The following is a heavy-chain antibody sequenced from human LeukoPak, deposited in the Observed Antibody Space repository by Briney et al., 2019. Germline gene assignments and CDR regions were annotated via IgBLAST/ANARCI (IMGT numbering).Heavy chain of an antibody. J-gene: IGHJ4*02. Sequence: GGSLGLSCAASGFTFSNAWMSWVRQAPGKGLEWVGRIKSKTDGGTTDYAAAVKGRFTISRDDSKNTLYLQMNSLKTEDTAVYYCTTDRATYYDFWSGPRWGQGTLVTVSS. CDR3: TTDRATYYDFWSGPR. CDR1: GFTFSNAW. V-gene: IGHV3-15*01. CDR2: IKSKTDGGTT. D-gene: IGHD3-3*01.